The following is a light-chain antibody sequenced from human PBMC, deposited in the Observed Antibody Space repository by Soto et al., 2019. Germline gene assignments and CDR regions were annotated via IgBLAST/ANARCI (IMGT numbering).Light chain of an antibody. Sequence: QSALTQPASVSGSPGQSITISCTGTSSDVGGYNYVSWYQQHPGKAPKLMICDVSNRPSGVSNRFSGSKSGNTASLTISGLQAEDEADYYCSSYTSSSTVVVFGGGTKLTVL. CDR1: SSDVGGYNY. CDR2: DVS. J-gene: IGLJ2*01. CDR3: SSYTSSSTVVV. V-gene: IGLV2-14*01.